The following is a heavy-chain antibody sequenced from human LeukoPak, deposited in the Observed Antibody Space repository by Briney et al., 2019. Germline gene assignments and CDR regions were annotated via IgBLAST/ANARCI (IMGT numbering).Heavy chain of an antibody. CDR1: GFTFSGYG. V-gene: IGHV3-33*01. Sequence: PGGSLRLSCAASGFTFSGYGIHWVCQAPGKGLEWVAFLSYDGSNKFYADSVKGRFTISRDNSENTLHLQMNSLKDEDTAVYYCARGLYKNGWYYFDYWGQGTLVTVSS. J-gene: IGHJ4*02. D-gene: IGHD6-19*01. CDR2: LSYDGSNK. CDR3: ARGLYKNGWYYFDY.